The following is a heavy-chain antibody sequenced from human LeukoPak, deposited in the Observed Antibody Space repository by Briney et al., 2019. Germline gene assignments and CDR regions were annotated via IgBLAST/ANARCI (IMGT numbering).Heavy chain of an antibody. Sequence: VSYISSSGSTIYYADSVKGRFTISRDNAKNSLYLQMNSLRAEDTAVYYCARYSSSSGYFDYWGQGTLVTVSS. J-gene: IGHJ4*02. D-gene: IGHD6-6*01. V-gene: IGHV3-11*04. CDR3: ARYSSSSGYFDY. CDR2: ISSSGSTI.